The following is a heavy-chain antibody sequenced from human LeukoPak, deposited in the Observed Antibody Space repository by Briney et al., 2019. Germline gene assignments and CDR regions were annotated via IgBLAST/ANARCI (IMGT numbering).Heavy chain of an antibody. J-gene: IGHJ4*02. CDR1: GGSFSGYY. Sequence: SETLSLTCAVYGGSFSGYYWSWIRQPPGKGLEWIGEINHSGSTNYNPSLKSRVTISVDTSKNQFSLKLSSVTAADTAVYYRARHRFSSGSYFYWGQGTLVTVSS. D-gene: IGHD1-26*01. CDR2: INHSGST. V-gene: IGHV4-34*01. CDR3: ARHRFSSGSYFY.